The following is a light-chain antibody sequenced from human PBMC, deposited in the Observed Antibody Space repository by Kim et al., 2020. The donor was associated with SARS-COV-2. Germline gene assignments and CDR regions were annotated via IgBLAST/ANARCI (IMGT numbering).Light chain of an antibody. CDR2: KDD. Sequence: VSPGETDSITCSGEKLGEKCVHGDQQKAGQPPVLVIYKDDRRPSGIPERFSGSNAGGTATLTISGTQTVDEAEYYCRVWDENTGFFGTGTKVTVL. V-gene: IGLV3-1*01. J-gene: IGLJ1*01. CDR3: RVWDENTGF. CDR1: KLGEKC.